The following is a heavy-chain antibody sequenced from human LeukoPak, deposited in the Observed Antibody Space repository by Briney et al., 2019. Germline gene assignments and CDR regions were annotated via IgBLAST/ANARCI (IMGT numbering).Heavy chain of an antibody. CDR1: GFTFSSYA. D-gene: IGHD3-9*01. J-gene: IGHJ4*02. CDR2: ISGSGGST. Sequence: GGSLRLSCAASGFTFSSYAMSWVRQAPGKGLEWVSAISGSGGSTYYADSVKGRFTISRDNAKNPLYLQMNSLRDEDTAVYHCARDNDWAFHYWGQGTLVTVSS. CDR3: ARDNDWAFHY. V-gene: IGHV3-23*01.